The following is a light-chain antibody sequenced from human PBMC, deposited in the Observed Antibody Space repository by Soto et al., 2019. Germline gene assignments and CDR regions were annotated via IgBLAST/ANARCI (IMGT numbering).Light chain of an antibody. CDR1: QVIGSRY. V-gene: IGKV3-20*01. J-gene: IGKJ2*01. CDR2: GAS. Sequence: EIVMTQSPGTLSLSPGERATISCRASQVIGSRYLAWYHQKSGQAPRLLIYGASSRATRIPDRFGGSGSGTDFPLTISKLEHEDFGVYYCQQFGSSIPHTFGQGTKLEIK. CDR3: QQFGSSIPHT.